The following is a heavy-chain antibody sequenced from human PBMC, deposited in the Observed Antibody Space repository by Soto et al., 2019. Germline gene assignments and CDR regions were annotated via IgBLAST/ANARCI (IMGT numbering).Heavy chain of an antibody. V-gene: IGHV3-23*01. J-gene: IGHJ6*02. D-gene: IGHD6-19*01. CDR3: AQDRSENFWVYYYAMDV. CDR2: ISVSSSGT. CDR1: GFNFGAYA. Sequence: PGGSLRLSCEASGFNFGAYAMIWVRQAPGEGLEWVSGISVSSSGTYYTDSVKGRFTISRDNSKNTVYLQMNSLRGEDTAVYYCAQDRSENFWVYYYAMDVWGHGTAVTVS.